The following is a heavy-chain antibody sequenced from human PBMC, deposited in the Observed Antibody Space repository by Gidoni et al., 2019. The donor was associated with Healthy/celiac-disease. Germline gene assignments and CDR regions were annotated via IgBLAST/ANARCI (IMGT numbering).Heavy chain of an antibody. J-gene: IGHJ4*02. CDR1: GFTFSRYG. CDR3: ARDTYDFWSGYSEYYFDY. V-gene: IGHV3-33*01. D-gene: IGHD3-3*01. Sequence: QVQLVASGGGVVQPGCSLILSCAASGFTFSRYGMHWVRQAPGKGLEWVAVIWYDGSNKYYADSVKGRFTISRDKSKNTLYLKMNSLRAEDTAVYYCARDTYDFWSGYSEYYFDYWGQGTLVTVSS. CDR2: IWYDGSNK.